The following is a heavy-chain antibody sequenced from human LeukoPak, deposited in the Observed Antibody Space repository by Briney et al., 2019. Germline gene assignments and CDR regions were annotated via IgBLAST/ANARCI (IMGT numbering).Heavy chain of an antibody. V-gene: IGHV1-46*01. D-gene: IGHD6-19*01. CDR1: GYAFTTYY. Sequence: ASVKVSCKASGYAFTTYYIHWVRQAPGQGLEWLGIINPSVGTSNYAQTFQGRVTMTRDTSTSTVYMELSSLRSEDTAVYYCARSPGGAGPLDYWGQGTLVTVSS. CDR3: ARSPGGAGPLDY. J-gene: IGHJ4*02. CDR2: INPSVGTS.